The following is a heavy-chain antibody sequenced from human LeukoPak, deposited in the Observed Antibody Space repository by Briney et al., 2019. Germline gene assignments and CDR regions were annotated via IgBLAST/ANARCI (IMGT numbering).Heavy chain of an antibody. CDR1: GFTFSSYG. CDR3: ARVLNYDFWSGYPYYYYGMDV. CDR2: IWYDGSNK. V-gene: IGHV3-33*01. J-gene: IGHJ6*02. D-gene: IGHD3-3*01. Sequence: GRSLRLSCAASGFTFSSYGMHWVRQAPGKGLEWVAVIWYDGSNKYYADSVKGRFTISRDNAKNSLYLQMNSLRAEDTAVYYCARVLNYDFWSGYPYYYYGMDVWGQGTTVTVSS.